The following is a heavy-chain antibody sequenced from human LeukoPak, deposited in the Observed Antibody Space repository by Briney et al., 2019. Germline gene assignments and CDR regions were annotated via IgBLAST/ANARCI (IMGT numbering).Heavy chain of an antibody. CDR2: TRNKANSYIT. CDR3: SREFRSYNRLRIYYYYMDV. Sequence: GGSLRLSCAASGFSFSDYNMNWVRQAPGKGLEWVGRTRNKANSYITEYAASVKGRFTILRDDSKKSLYLQMNSLKTEDTAVYYCSREFRSYNRLRIYYYYMDVWGKGTTVSVSS. V-gene: IGHV3-72*01. J-gene: IGHJ6*03. D-gene: IGHD1-26*01. CDR1: GFSFSDYN.